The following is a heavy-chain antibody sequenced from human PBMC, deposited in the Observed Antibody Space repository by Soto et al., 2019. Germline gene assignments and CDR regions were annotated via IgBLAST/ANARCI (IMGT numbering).Heavy chain of an antibody. CDR2: ISGSGDST. V-gene: IGHV3-23*01. J-gene: IGHJ4*02. CDR1: GFTFSSYA. CDR3: ASRGSGSYYDY. Sequence: EVQLLESGGGLVQPGGSLRLSCEASGFTFSSYAMRWVRQAPVKGLEWVSAISGSGDSTYYADSVKGRFTISRDNSKNTLYLQMNSLRAEDTAVYYCASRGSGSYYDYWGQGTLVNVSS. D-gene: IGHD1-26*01.